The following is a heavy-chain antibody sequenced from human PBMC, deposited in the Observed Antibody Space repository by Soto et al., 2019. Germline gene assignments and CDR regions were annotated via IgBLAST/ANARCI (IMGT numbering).Heavy chain of an antibody. CDR3: ARGQRFSDWFDP. CDR2: IYSSGST. D-gene: IGHD3-3*01. Sequence: SETLSLTCSVSGVTISGYYWTWIRQPAGKGLEWIGRIYSSGSTKYNPSLQSRVTMSLDTSNNQFSLRLTSVTAADTAVYYCARGQRFSDWFDPWGQGTLVTVSS. CDR1: GVTISGYY. J-gene: IGHJ5*02. V-gene: IGHV4-4*07.